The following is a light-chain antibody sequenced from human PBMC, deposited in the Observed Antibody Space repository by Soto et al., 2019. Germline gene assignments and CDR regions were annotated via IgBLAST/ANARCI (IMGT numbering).Light chain of an antibody. Sequence: EIVLTQSPGTLSLSPGERATLSCRASQSVTNSYLAWFLQNPGQAPRLLIHGASSRATGIPDRFSGSGSGADFTLTISRLEPEDFAVYYCQQYGSSPWTFGQGTKVDIK. CDR2: GAS. J-gene: IGKJ1*01. CDR3: QQYGSSPWT. V-gene: IGKV3-20*01. CDR1: QSVTNSY.